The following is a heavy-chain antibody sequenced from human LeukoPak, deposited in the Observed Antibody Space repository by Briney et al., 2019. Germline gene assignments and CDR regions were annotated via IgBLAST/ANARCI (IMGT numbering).Heavy chain of an antibody. CDR2: ISYDGSNK. J-gene: IGHJ4*02. V-gene: IGHV3-30*18. D-gene: IGHD3-16*02. CDR1: GFTFSNAW. Sequence: GGSLRLSCAASGFTFSNAWMSWVRQAPGKGLEWVAVISYDGSNKYYADSVKGRFTISRDNSKNTLYLQMNSLRAEDTAVYYCAKEPIYDYVWGSYRYGGYFDYWGQGTLVTVSS. CDR3: AKEPIYDYVWGSYRYGGYFDY.